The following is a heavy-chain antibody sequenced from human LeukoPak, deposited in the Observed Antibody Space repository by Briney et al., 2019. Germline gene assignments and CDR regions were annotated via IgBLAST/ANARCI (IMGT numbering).Heavy chain of an antibody. V-gene: IGHV4-34*01. CDR3: ARGRRVGSYYRSSNWFDP. J-gene: IGHJ5*02. Sequence: LETLSLTCAVYGGSFSGYYWSWIRQPPGKGLEWIGEINHSGSTNYNPSLKSRVTISVDTSKNQFSLKLSSVTAADTAVYYCARGRRVGSYYRSSNWFDPWGQGTLVTVSS. CDR2: INHSGST. CDR1: GGSFSGYY. D-gene: IGHD1-26*01.